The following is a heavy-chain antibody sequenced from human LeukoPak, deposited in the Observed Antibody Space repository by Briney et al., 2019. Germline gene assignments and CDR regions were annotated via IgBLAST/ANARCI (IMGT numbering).Heavy chain of an antibody. V-gene: IGHV4-59*01. CDR2: IYYSGST. CDR1: GGSISSYY. Sequence: SETLSLTCTASGGSISSYYWSWIRQPPGKGLEWIAYIYYSGSTKYNPTLKSRVTISVDTSKNQFSLKLSSVTAADTAVYYCARLPGYCSSTSCYVSYYGMDVWGQGTTVTVSS. CDR3: ARLPGYCSSTSCYVSYYGMDV. J-gene: IGHJ6*02. D-gene: IGHD2-2*01.